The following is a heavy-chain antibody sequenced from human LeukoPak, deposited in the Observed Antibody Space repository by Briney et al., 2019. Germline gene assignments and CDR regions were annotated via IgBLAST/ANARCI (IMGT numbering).Heavy chain of an antibody. Sequence: GGSLRLSCAASGFTFSSYSMNWVRQAPGKGLEWVSYISSSSSTIYYADSVKGRFTISRNNAKNSLYLQVNSLRAEDTAVYYCARDELSRIAAAPRDWGQGTLVTVSS. D-gene: IGHD6-13*01. CDR2: ISSSSSTI. CDR1: GFTFSSYS. J-gene: IGHJ4*02. V-gene: IGHV3-48*01. CDR3: ARDELSRIAAAPRD.